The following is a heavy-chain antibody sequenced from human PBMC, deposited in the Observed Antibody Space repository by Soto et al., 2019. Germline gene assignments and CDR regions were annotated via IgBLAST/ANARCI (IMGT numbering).Heavy chain of an antibody. CDR3: ARELRFLEWAQVYYYYGMDV. V-gene: IGHV1-69*01. CDR2: IIPIFGTA. D-gene: IGHD3-3*01. Sequence: QVQLVQSGAGVKKPGSSVKVSCKASGGTFSSYAISWVRQAPGQGLEWMGGIIPIFGTANYAQKFQGRVTITADESTSTAYRELSSLRSEDTAVYYCARELRFLEWAQVYYYYGMDVWGQGTTVTVSS. CDR1: GGTFSSYA. J-gene: IGHJ6*02.